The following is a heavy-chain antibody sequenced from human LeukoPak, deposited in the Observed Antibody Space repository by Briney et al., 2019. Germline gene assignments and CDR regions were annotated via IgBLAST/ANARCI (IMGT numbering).Heavy chain of an antibody. D-gene: IGHD1-1*01. Sequence: PGGSLRLSCADSQFTFNGSWMNWVRQAPGKGLEWVANMDPTGSQKRYVDSVKGRFTNSKDNPGTSLYLDKNSLRAEDTAIYYCAIWTSGNYWGQGTLVTVSS. CDR2: MDPTGSQK. CDR3: AIWTSGNY. V-gene: IGHV3-7*01. J-gene: IGHJ4*02. CDR1: QFTFNGSW.